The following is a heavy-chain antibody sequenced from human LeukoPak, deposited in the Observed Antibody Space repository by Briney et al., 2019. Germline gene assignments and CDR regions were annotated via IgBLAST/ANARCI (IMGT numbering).Heavy chain of an antibody. J-gene: IGHJ6*03. Sequence: ASVKVSCKASGGTFSSYAISWVRQAPGQGLEWMGGIIPIFGTANYAQKFQGRVTITADESTSTAYMELSSLRSEDTAVYYCARGILRYNWNDVGTSLYYYYYMDVWGKGTTVTISS. CDR3: ARGILRYNWNDVGTSLYYYYYMDV. V-gene: IGHV1-69*13. CDR2: IIPIFGTA. D-gene: IGHD1-1*01. CDR1: GGTFSSYA.